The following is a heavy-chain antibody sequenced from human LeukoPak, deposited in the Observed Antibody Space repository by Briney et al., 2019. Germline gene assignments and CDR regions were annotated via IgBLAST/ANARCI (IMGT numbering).Heavy chain of an antibody. V-gene: IGHV3-74*01. D-gene: IGHD3-16*01. CDR1: GVTFSSYW. CDR2: LNSDGRST. J-gene: IGHJ4*02. Sequence: GGSLRLSCAASGVTFSSYWMHWVRQAPGKGLEWVSRLNSDGRSTGYADSVKGRFTISRDNAKNTLYLQMNSLRAEDTAMYYCASSRLNSDYWGQGTLVTVSS. CDR3: ASSRLNSDY.